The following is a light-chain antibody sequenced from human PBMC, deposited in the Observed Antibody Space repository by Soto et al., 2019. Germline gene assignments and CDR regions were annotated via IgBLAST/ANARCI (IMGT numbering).Light chain of an antibody. CDR3: QHYNNWPPYT. CDR1: QSVSSN. J-gene: IGKJ2*01. Sequence: EIVMTQSPAPLSVSPGERATLSCRASQSVSSNLAWYQQKPGQAPRLLIYGASTRATGIPARFSGSGSGTEFTLTITSLQSEDFAVYYCQHYNNWPPYTFGQGTNLEIK. CDR2: GAS. V-gene: IGKV3-15*01.